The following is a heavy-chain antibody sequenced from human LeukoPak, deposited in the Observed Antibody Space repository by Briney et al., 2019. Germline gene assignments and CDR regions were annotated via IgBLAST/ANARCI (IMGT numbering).Heavy chain of an antibody. CDR2: ISYDGSNK. CDR1: GFTFSSYA. Sequence: PGRSLRLSCAASGFTFSSYAMHWVRQAPGKGLEWVAVISYDGSNKYYADSVKGRFTISRDNSKNTLYLQMNSLRAEDTAVYYCARSGGEEDYFDYWGQGTLVTVSS. CDR3: ARSGGEEDYFDY. V-gene: IGHV3-30*04. D-gene: IGHD3-10*01. J-gene: IGHJ4*02.